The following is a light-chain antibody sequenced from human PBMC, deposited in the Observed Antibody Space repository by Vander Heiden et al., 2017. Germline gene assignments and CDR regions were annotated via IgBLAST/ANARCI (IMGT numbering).Light chain of an antibody. CDR2: KAS. CDR1: QITDNF. CDR3: QQYTSYSGT. Sequence: DIRIAAAPSTLSASVGDRVTITCRASQITDNFLAWYQQKPGKAPKLLIYKASTLESGVPSRFSGSGSGTEFTLTISSLQPDDFATYYCQQYTSYSGTFGQGTKVEIK. J-gene: IGKJ1*01. V-gene: IGKV1-5*03.